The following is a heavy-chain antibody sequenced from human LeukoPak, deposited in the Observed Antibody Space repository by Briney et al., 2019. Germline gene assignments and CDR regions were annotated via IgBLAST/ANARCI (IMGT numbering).Heavy chain of an antibody. V-gene: IGHV1-69*13. J-gene: IGHJ4*02. D-gene: IGHD6-13*01. CDR2: IIPIFGTA. CDR3: ARAEEEAAAGTYYFDY. CDR1: GGTFSSYA. Sequence: GASVKVPCKASGGTFSSYAISWVRQAPGQGLEWMGGIIPIFGTANYAQKFQGRVTITADESTSTAYMELSSLRSEDTAVYYCARAEEEAAAGTYYFDYWGQGTLVTVSS.